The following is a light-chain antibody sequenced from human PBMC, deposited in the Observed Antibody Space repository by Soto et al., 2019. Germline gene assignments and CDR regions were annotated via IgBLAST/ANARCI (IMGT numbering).Light chain of an antibody. CDR1: QGIGND. J-gene: IGKJ4*02. CDR2: AAS. CDR3: RQHHSYPLL. V-gene: IGKV1-17*01. Sequence: DIQMTQSPSSLSASVGDRVTITCRASQGIGNDLGWYQQKPGKAPKRLIYAASSLQSGVPSRFRGSGSGTGFTLTISSLQPEDFATYYCRQHHSYPLLFGGGTKVEIK.